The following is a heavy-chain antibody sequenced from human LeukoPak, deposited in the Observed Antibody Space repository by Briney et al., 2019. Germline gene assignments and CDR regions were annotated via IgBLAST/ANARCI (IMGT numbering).Heavy chain of an antibody. V-gene: IGHV3-30*14. CDR2: ISYDGTNK. CDR1: GFTFTNYA. D-gene: IGHD2-2*01. CDR3: VKDWYSIVVASYYFDY. J-gene: IGHJ4*02. Sequence: GRSLRLSCAASGFTFTNYALHWVRQAPGKGLEWVAVISYDGTNKYYADSVKGRFTISRDNSKNTLYLQMSSLRAEDTAVYYCVKDWYSIVVASYYFDYWGQGTLVTVSS.